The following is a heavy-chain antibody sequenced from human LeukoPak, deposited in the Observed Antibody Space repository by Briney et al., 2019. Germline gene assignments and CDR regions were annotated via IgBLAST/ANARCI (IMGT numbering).Heavy chain of an antibody. CDR3: ARSKMRGSPPGVYYMDV. D-gene: IGHD3-16*01. V-gene: IGHV4-34*01. CDR1: GGSFSGYY. CDR2: ISHSGST. J-gene: IGHJ6*03. Sequence: TSETLSLTCAVYGGSFSGYYWSWIRQPPGKGLEWIGEISHSGSTNYNPSLKSRVTISVDTSKNQFSLKLSSVTAADTAVYYCARSKMRGSPPGVYYMDVWGKGTTVTVSS.